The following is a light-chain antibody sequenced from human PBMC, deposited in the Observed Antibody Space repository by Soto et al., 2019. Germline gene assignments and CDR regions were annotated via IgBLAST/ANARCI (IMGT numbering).Light chain of an antibody. CDR3: QHPRWT. J-gene: IGKJ1*01. CDR2: DAS. V-gene: IGKV1-5*01. CDR1: QSINRW. Sequence: DIQMTQSPSSVSASVGDRVTITCRASQSINRWLAWYQQKPGKAPKLLIYDASSLESGVPSRFSGSGSGTDFTLTITSLQPDDFATYYCQHPRWTFGQGTKVEIK.